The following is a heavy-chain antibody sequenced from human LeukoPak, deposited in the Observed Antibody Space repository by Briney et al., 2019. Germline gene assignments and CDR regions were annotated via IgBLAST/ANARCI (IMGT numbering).Heavy chain of an antibody. CDR1: GFTFSNYA. D-gene: IGHD2-15*01. V-gene: IGHV3-23*01. Sequence: GGSLRLSCAASGFTFSNYAMAWVRQAPGKGLEWVSTIVGGGHGTYYVDSVKGRFAVSRDNSMNTLYLHMSSLRDDDAAVYYCAKGRALEVVAAFNYWGQGTVVTVSS. CDR2: IVGGGHGT. J-gene: IGHJ4*02. CDR3: AKGRALEVVAAFNY.